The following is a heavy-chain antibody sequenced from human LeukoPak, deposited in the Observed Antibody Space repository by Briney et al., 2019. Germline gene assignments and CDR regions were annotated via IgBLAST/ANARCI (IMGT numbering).Heavy chain of an antibody. CDR3: ARIGYVEMATT. CDR2: INHSGST. Sequence: KPSETLSLTCAVYGGSFSGYYWSWIRQPPGKGLEWIGEINHSGSTNYNPSLKSRVTISVDTSKNQFSLKLSSVTAADTAVYYCARIGYVEMATTWGQGTLVTVSS. J-gene: IGHJ5*02. D-gene: IGHD5-24*01. CDR1: GGSFSGYY. V-gene: IGHV4-34*01.